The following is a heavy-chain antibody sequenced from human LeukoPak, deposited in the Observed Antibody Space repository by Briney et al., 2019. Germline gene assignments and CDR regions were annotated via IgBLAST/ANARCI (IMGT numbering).Heavy chain of an antibody. CDR3: ARGSDGTHLDLVFDT. V-gene: IGHV1-2*02. J-gene: IGHJ3*02. D-gene: IGHD3-3*02. CDR2: INTKSGAP. CDR1: GYTFTTNY. Sequence: ASVKVSCKTSGYTFTTNYIHWVRQTPGQGCEWMGWINTKSGAPRYAQIFQGRVTMTRDTSFSTAYMDLSSLTSDDTAVYYCARGSDGTHLDLVFDTLGQGTAVTVSS.